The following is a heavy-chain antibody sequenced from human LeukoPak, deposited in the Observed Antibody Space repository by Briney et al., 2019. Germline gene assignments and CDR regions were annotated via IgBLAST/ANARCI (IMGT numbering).Heavy chain of an antibody. D-gene: IGHD3-3*02. CDR3: AKTFLEWLLPDY. V-gene: IGHV3-21*01. Sequence: GGSLRLSCAASGFTFSSYSMNWVRQAPGKGLEWVSSISSSSSYIYYADSVKGRFTISRDNAKNSLYLQMNSLRAEDTAVYYCAKTFLEWLLPDYWGQGTLVTVSS. CDR2: ISSSSSYI. J-gene: IGHJ4*02. CDR1: GFTFSSYS.